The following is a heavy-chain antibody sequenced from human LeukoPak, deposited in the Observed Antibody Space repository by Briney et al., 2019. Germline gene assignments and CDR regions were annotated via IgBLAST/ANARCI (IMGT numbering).Heavy chain of an antibody. J-gene: IGHJ4*02. V-gene: IGHV4-39*01. CDR3: SRQVRFLTGYYSDF. D-gene: IGHD3-9*01. CDR2: IFHNGIT. Sequence: SETLSLTCTVSGDSIGSGRDYWGWIRQSPVNGLEWIGAIFHNGITDYNASLRSRVTLSVDTAKNQVSLSLNSVTAADTAVYYCSRQVRFLTGYYSDFWDQGTLVTVSS. CDR1: GDSIGSGRDY.